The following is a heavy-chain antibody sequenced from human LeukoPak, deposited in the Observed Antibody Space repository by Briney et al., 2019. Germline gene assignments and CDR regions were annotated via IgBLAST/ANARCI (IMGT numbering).Heavy chain of an antibody. D-gene: IGHD4/OR15-4a*01. J-gene: IGHJ4*02. CDR2: IYSGGAA. CDR1: GFSVVSYY. V-gene: IGHV3-53*01. CDR3: AGGNSPMVGRYYLEL. Sequence: HPGGSLRLSCAASGFSVVSYYMTWVRQAPGKGLEWVSVIYSGGAAFYTDSVKGRFTISRDGSKKTVYLQMNSLRAEDTAVYYCAGGNSPMVGRYYLELWGQGTLVTVSS.